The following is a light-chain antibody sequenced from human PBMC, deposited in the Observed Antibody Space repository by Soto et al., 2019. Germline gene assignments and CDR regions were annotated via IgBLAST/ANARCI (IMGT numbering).Light chain of an antibody. CDR3: QQYYSWPPWT. CDR2: GAS. V-gene: IGKV3-15*01. Sequence: EIVMTQSPATLSVSPGERATLSCRASQSVSSNFAWYQQKPGQAPSLLIYGASTRAAGIPARISGSGSGTEFTLTISSLQSEDFAVYYCQQYYSWPPWTVGQGTKVDI. CDR1: QSVSSN. J-gene: IGKJ1*01.